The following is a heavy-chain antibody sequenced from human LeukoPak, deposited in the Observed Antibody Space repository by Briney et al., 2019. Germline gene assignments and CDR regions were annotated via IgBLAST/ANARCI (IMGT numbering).Heavy chain of an antibody. J-gene: IGHJ4*02. V-gene: IGHV4-34*01. D-gene: IGHD3-10*01. CDR1: GGSFSGYY. CDR2: INHSGST. CDR3: ARDVNYYGSGSYYPKYYFDY. Sequence: SSETLSLTCAVYGGSFSGYYWSWIRQPPGKGLEWIGEINHSGSTNYNPSLKSRVTISVDTSKNQFSLKLSSVTAADTAVYYCARDVNYYGSGSYYPKYYFDYWGQGTLVTVSS.